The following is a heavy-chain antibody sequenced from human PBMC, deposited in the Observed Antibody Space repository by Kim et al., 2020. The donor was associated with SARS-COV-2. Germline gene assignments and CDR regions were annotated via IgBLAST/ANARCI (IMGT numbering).Heavy chain of an antibody. J-gene: IGHJ6*02. D-gene: IGHD3-9*01. Sequence: SETLSLTCTVSGGSISSSSYYWGWIRQPPGKGLEWIGSIYYSGSTYYNPSLKSRVTISVDTSKNQFSLKLSSVTAADTAVYYCARQTYYDILTDYYYYYGRDVWGQGTTVTVSS. CDR3: ARQTYYDILTDYYYYYGRDV. CDR2: IYYSGST. V-gene: IGHV4-39*01. CDR1: GGSISSSSYY.